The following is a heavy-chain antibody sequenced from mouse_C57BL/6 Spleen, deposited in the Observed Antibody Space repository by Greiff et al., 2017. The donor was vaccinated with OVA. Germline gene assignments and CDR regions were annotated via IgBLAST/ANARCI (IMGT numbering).Heavy chain of an antibody. CDR2: ISSGSSTI. CDR1: GFTFSDYG. Sequence: EVQRVESGGGLVKPGGSLTLSCAASGFTFSDYGMHWVRQAPEKGLEWVAYISSGSSTIYSADTVKGRFTISRDNAKNTLFLQMTSLRSEDTAMYYCARDLYPYYFDYWGQGTTLTVSS. D-gene: IGHD2-1*01. V-gene: IGHV5-17*01. CDR3: ARDLYPYYFDY. J-gene: IGHJ2*01.